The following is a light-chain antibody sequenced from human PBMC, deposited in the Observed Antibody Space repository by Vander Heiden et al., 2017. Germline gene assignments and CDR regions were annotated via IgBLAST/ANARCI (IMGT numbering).Light chain of an antibody. CDR3: QQLNSYPLT. J-gene: IGKJ4*01. CDR1: QGISSY. Sequence: IQLTQSPSFLSASAGDRVTITCRASQGISSYLAWYQQKPGKAPKLLIYAASTLQSGVPSRFSGSGSGTEFTLTISSLQPEDFATYYCQQLNSYPLTFGGGTKVEIK. V-gene: IGKV1-9*01. CDR2: AAS.